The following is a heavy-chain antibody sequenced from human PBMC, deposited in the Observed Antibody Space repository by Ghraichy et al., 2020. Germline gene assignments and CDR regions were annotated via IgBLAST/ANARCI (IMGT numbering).Heavy chain of an antibody. D-gene: IGHD1-26*01. V-gene: IGHV4-61*01. J-gene: IGHJ4*02. CDR1: GGSVSSGSYY. CDR3: ARARIVGAIPF. CDR2: IYYSGST. Sequence: SETLSLTCTVSGGSVSSGSYYWSWIRQPPGKGLEWIGYIYYSGSTNYNPSLKSRVTISVDTSKNKFSLKLSSVTDADTAGYYCARARIVGAIPFWGQGTLVTVSS.